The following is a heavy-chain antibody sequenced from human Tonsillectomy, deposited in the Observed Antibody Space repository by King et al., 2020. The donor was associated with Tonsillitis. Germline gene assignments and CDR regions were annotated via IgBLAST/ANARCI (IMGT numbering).Heavy chain of an antibody. D-gene: IGHD2-15*01. CDR2: ISSSASTT. CDR3: AREGVCSGGSCYLAFDI. J-gene: IGHJ3*02. Sequence: QLVQSGGGMVKPGGSLRLSCAASGFTFSDYYMSWIRQAPGKGLEWFAYISSSASTTYYADSVKGRFTISRDNAKNSLYLQMNSLRAEDTAVYYCAREGVCSGGSCYLAFDIWGQGTMVTVSS. CDR1: GFTFSDYY. V-gene: IGHV3-11*01.